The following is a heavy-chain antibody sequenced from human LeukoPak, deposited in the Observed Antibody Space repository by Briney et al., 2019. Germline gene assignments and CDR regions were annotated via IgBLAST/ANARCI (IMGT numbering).Heavy chain of an antibody. Sequence: ASVKVSCKASGYTFTGYYMHWVRQAPGQGLEWMGWINPNSGGTNYAQKFQGRVTMTRDTSISTAYMELSRLRSDDTAVYYCARGHRISSGYLRYYFDYWGQGTLVTVSS. J-gene: IGHJ4*02. V-gene: IGHV1-2*02. CDR2: INPNSGGT. D-gene: IGHD3-22*01. CDR1: GYTFTGYY. CDR3: ARGHRISSGYLRYYFDY.